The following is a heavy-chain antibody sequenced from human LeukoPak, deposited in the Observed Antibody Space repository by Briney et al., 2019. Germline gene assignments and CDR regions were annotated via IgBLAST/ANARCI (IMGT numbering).Heavy chain of an antibody. J-gene: IGHJ3*02. Sequence: SETLSLTCTVSGGSISSYYWSWIRQPAGKGLEWIGRIYTSGSTNYNPSLKSRVTISVDTSKNQFSLKLSSVTAADTAVYYCARSRVVISLCAFDIWGQGTMVTVSS. CDR3: ARSRVVISLCAFDI. CDR2: IYTSGST. V-gene: IGHV4-4*07. CDR1: GGSISSYY. D-gene: IGHD3-22*01.